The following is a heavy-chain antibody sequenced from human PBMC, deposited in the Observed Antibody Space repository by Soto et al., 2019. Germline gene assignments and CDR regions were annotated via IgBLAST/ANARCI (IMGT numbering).Heavy chain of an antibody. CDR3: AKDILTGYYILEWDYYYGMDV. CDR1: GFTFSSYA. V-gene: IGHV3-23*01. J-gene: IGHJ6*02. Sequence: GGSLRLSCAASGFTFSSYAMSWVRQAPGKGLEWVSAISGSGGSTYYADSVKGRFTISRDNSKNTLYLQMNSLRAEDTAVYYCAKDILTGYYILEWDYYYGMDVWGQGTTVTVSS. CDR2: ISGSGGST. D-gene: IGHD3-9*01.